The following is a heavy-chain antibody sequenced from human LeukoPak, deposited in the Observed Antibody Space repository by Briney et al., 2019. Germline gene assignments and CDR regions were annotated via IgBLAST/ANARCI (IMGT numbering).Heavy chain of an antibody. J-gene: IGHJ4*02. V-gene: IGHV3-66*01. D-gene: IGHD3-16*01. CDR2: IYSGGTT. Sequence: GGSLRLSCAASGFSVSSNYMSWVRQAPGKGLEWVSVIYSGGTTYYADSVKGRYTISRDNSKNTLYLQMNSLRAEDTAVYYCARLGYGHWGQGTLVIVSS. CDR1: GFSVSSNY. CDR3: ARLGYGH.